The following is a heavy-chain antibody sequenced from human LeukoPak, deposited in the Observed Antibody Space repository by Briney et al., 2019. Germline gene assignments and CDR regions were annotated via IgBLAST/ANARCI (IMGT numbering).Heavy chain of an antibody. J-gene: IGHJ4*02. D-gene: IGHD4-17*01. CDR2: IYYSGST. V-gene: IGHV4-30-4*01. CDR1: GRSISSGDYY. Sequence: SETLSLTCTVSGRSISSGDYYWSWIRQPPGKGLEWIGYIYYSGSTYYHPSLKSRVTISVDTSKNTYSLKLSSVTAADTAVYYCARLDGDYSGLFDYWGQGTLVTVSS. CDR3: ARLDGDYSGLFDY.